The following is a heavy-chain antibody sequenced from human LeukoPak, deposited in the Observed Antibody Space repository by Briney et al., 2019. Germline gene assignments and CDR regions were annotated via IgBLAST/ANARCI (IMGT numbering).Heavy chain of an antibody. V-gene: IGHV4-61*09. CDR1: DDPINSGVYY. CDR2: SYTSGTTT. CDR3: ARAKKRSGRSRNFYLDV. J-gene: IGHJ6*03. D-gene: IGHD1-26*01. Sequence: SETLSLTCTVSDDPINSGVYYWNWIRQPAGKGLEWIGHSYTSGTTTNSNPSLKSRVAISLDTSKNHFSLKLSSVTAADTPVYYCARAKKRSGRSRNFYLDVWGKGATVTVSS.